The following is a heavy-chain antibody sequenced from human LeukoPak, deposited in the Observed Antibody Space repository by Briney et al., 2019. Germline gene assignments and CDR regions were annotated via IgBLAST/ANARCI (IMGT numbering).Heavy chain of an antibody. CDR1: GFTFSSYA. Sequence: GGSLRLSCAASGFTFSSYALSWVRQAPGKGLEWVSVISGSGGSTYYADSVKGRFTISRDNSKNTLYLQMNSLRAEDTAVYYCAKTRHNIAVAEPYYFDYWGQGTLVTVSS. CDR3: AKTRHNIAVAEPYYFDY. V-gene: IGHV3-23*01. D-gene: IGHD6-19*01. CDR2: ISGSGGST. J-gene: IGHJ4*02.